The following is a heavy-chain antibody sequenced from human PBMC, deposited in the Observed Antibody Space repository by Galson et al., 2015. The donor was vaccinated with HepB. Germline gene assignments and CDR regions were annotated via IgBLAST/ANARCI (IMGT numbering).Heavy chain of an antibody. Sequence: TLSLTCTVSGGSISSGNYYWSWIRQPPGKGLEWIGYIYYNGNTYYNPSLKSRVTISVDTSKNQFSLKLSSVTAADTAVYYCARDRSVVPAVRWYFDLWGRGNLVTVSS. CDR3: ARDRSVVPAVRWYFDL. CDR1: GGSISSGNYY. J-gene: IGHJ2*01. D-gene: IGHD2-15*01. V-gene: IGHV4-30-4*01. CDR2: IYYNGNT.